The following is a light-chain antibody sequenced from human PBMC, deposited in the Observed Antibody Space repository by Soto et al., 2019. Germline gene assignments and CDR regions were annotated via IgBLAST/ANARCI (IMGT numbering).Light chain of an antibody. CDR3: KQAIETPFT. CDR2: LAT. Sequence: DIVMTQSPLSLPVTPGEPASISCRSSRSLLQTNGNTYLDWYLQKPGQSPQLLISLATNRASGVTDRVSGSGSGTDFTLQISRVEAEDVGVYYCKQAIETPFTFGGGTKVEIK. CDR1: RSLLQTNGNTY. J-gene: IGKJ4*01. V-gene: IGKV2-28*01.